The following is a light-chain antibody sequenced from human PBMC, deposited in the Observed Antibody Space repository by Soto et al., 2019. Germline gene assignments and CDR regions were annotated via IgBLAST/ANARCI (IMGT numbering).Light chain of an antibody. CDR2: GAS. CDR1: QSVSSSY. V-gene: IGKV3-15*01. CDR3: QQYSIWRT. Sequence: IVLTQSPGTLSLSSVERATISFSSSQSVSSSYLAWYHPKPGQAPRLLIYGASTRATGIPARFSGRGSGTEFTLTISGLQSEDFAVYYCQQYSIWRTFGQGTKVDNK. J-gene: IGKJ1*01.